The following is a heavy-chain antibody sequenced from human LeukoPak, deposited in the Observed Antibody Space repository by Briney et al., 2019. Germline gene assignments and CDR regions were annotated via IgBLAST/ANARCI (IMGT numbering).Heavy chain of an antibody. J-gene: IGHJ3*01. Sequence: ASVKVSCKASGYTFTSHYIHWVRQAPGQGLERVGWNNPNSGGTAYAQKFRGRVTMTRDTSISAASMELSRLTSDDTAIYYCARDHDWVHDAFDVWGQGTRITVSS. CDR2: NNPNSGGT. D-gene: IGHD3-16*01. CDR3: ARDHDWVHDAFDV. V-gene: IGHV1-2*02. CDR1: GYTFTSHY.